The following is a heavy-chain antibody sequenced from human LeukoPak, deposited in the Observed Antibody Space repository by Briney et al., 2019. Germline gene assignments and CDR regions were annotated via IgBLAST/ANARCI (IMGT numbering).Heavy chain of an antibody. CDR2: ISWNSGSI. Sequence: GGSLRLSCAASGFTFDDYAMHGVRQAPGKGLEWVSGISWNSGSIGYADSVKGRFTISRDNAKNSLYLQMNSLRAEDTALYYCAKAFLTGYPRSAFDIWGQGTMVTVSS. D-gene: IGHD3-9*01. V-gene: IGHV3-9*01. CDR3: AKAFLTGYPRSAFDI. CDR1: GFTFDDYA. J-gene: IGHJ3*02.